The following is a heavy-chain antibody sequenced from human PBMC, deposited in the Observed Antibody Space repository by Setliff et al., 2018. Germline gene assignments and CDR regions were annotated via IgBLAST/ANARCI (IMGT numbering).Heavy chain of an antibody. V-gene: IGHV4-34*01. J-gene: IGHJ4*02. Sequence: SETLSLTCVVYGDSFSDYYWSWIRQPPGKGLEWIGTVSFFGASYSNPSLRSRLTISLDKSGNRFSLHLASVTAADTALYYCARDPGFHSGTWCLGDWGQGSQVTVSS. CDR2: VSFFGAS. CDR1: GDSFSDYY. CDR3: ARDPGFHSGTWCLGD. D-gene: IGHD2-8*01.